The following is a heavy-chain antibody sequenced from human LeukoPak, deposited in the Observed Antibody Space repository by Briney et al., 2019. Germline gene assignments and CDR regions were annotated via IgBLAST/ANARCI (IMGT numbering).Heavy chain of an antibody. CDR3: ATVPPVAGTRQHYCYGMDV. V-gene: IGHV1-24*01. CDR1: GYTLTELS. J-gene: IGHJ6*02. D-gene: IGHD6-19*01. Sequence: GASVKVSCKVSGYTLTELSMHWVRQAPGKGLEWMGGFDPEDGETIYAQKFQGRVTMTEDTSTDTAYMELSSLRSEDTAVYYCATVPPVAGTRQHYCYGMDVWGQGTTVTVSS. CDR2: FDPEDGET.